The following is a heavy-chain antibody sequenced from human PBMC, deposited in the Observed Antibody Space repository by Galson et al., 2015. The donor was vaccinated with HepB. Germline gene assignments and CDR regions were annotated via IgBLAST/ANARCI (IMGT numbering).Heavy chain of an antibody. D-gene: IGHD1-7*01. CDR3: ARDTNWNYPEDYYYMDV. CDR2: ISYDGSNK. Sequence: SLRLSCAASGFTFSSYAMHWVRQAPGKGLEWVAVISYDGSNKYYADSVKGRFTISRDNSKNTLYLQMNSLRAEDTAVYYCARDTNWNYPEDYYYMDVWGKGTTVTVSS. CDR1: GFTFSSYA. J-gene: IGHJ6*03. V-gene: IGHV3-30-3*01.